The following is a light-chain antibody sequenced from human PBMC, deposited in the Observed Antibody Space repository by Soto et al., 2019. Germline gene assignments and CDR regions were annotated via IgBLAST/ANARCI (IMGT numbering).Light chain of an antibody. Sequence: DIQMTQSPSSLSVSIGDRVTITCRASQSIHTFLNWYQQKPGKAPNLLVFAASTLQSGVPSRFSGSGSGTDFTLTISSLQPEDFATYYCQQSYSAPLTFGGGTNVEIK. CDR2: AAS. V-gene: IGKV1-39*01. CDR3: QQSYSAPLT. CDR1: QSIHTF. J-gene: IGKJ4*01.